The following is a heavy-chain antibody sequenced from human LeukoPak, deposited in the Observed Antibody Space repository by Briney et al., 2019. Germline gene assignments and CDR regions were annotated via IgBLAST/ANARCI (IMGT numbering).Heavy chain of an antibody. D-gene: IGHD3-22*01. CDR2: INPSGGST. J-gene: IGHJ4*02. Sequence: SVKVSCKASGYTFTSYYMHWVRQAPGQGLEWMGIINPSGGSTSYAQKFQGRVTMTRDTSTSTVYMELSSLRSEDTAVYYCARERPPFGISYYYDSSGYSPSDYWGQGTLVTVSS. CDR1: GYTFTSYY. CDR3: ARERPPFGISYYYDSSGYSPSDY. V-gene: IGHV1-46*01.